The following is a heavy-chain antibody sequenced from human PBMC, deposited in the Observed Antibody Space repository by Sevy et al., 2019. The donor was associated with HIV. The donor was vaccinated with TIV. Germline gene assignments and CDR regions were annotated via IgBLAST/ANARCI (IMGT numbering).Heavy chain of an antibody. CDR2: MSSNSRKR. J-gene: IGHJ4*02. V-gene: IGHV1-8*01. Sequence: GASVKVSCKAFGYTFTSYDINWVRQATGQGLEWMGWMSSNSRKRGYLQKFQGRVTMTWNTSISTAYMELNNLKSEDTAVYFCARGRVIFDSWGQGTVVTVSS. CDR3: ARGRVIFDS. D-gene: IGHD2-21*01. CDR1: GYTFTSYD.